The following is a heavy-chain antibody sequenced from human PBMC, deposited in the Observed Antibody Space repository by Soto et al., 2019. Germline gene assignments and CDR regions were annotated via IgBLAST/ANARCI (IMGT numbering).Heavy chain of an antibody. D-gene: IGHD2-15*01. CDR1: GGTFSSYT. J-gene: IGHJ5*02. Sequence: SVKVSCKASGGTFSSYTISWVRQAPGQGLEWMGRIIPILGIANYAQKFQGRVTITADKSTSTAYMELSSLRSEDTAVYYCARAVGYCSGGSCDRFDPRGQRTLVTGSS. CDR2: IIPILGIA. V-gene: IGHV1-69*02. CDR3: ARAVGYCSGGSCDRFDP.